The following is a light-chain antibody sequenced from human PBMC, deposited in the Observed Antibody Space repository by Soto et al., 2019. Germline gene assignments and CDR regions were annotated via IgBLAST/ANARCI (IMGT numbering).Light chain of an antibody. V-gene: IGLV2-23*01. J-gene: IGLJ1*01. Sequence: QSVLTQPASVSGSPGQSITISCTGTSSDVGSYNLVSWYQQHPGKASQLMIYEGSKRPSGVSNRFSGSKSGNTASLTISGLQAEDEADYYCCSYAGSPTYVFGTGTKLTVL. CDR1: SSDVGSYNL. CDR2: EGS. CDR3: CSYAGSPTYV.